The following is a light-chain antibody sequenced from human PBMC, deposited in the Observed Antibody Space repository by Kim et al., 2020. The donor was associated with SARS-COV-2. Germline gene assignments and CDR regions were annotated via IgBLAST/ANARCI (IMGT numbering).Light chain of an antibody. CDR2: YDD. CDR3: AAWDDRLNGPV. J-gene: IGLJ3*02. V-gene: IGLV1-36*01. CDR1: SSNIGNNA. Sequence: QSVLTQPPSVSEAPRHRVTISCSGSSSNIGNNAVNWYQQLPGKAPKLLIYYDDQLPSGVSDRFSGSKSGTSASLAIGGLHSEDEADYYCAAWDDRLNGPVFGGGTQLTVL.